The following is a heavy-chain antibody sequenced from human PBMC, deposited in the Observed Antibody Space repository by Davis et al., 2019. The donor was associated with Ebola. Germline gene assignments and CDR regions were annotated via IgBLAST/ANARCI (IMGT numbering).Heavy chain of an antibody. J-gene: IGHJ4*02. CDR2: IDSDGSST. Sequence: GESLKISCAASGFTFSPYWMHWVRQAPGKGLVWVSRIDSDGSSTSYADSVRGRFTISRDNVKNTLFLQMNSLRADDTAVYYCARDVGGRAGYWGQGTLVTVSS. CDR1: GFTFSPYW. V-gene: IGHV3-74*01. CDR3: ARDVGGRAGY.